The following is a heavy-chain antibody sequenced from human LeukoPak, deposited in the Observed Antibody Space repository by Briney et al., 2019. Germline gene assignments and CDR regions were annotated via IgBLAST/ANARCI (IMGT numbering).Heavy chain of an antibody. D-gene: IGHD6-19*01. CDR1: GYTCTSYD. CDR3: ARGSSYSSGWYAFDL. J-gene: IGHJ3*01. CDR2: MNPNSGNT. Sequence: ASLKVSCKASGYTCTSYDINGGRQATGQGLEGMGWMNPNSGNTGYSQKFQGRVTRTRITSISTASMELSSLRSEDTAVYYCARGSSYSSGWYAFDLWGQGTMVTVSS. V-gene: IGHV1-8*01.